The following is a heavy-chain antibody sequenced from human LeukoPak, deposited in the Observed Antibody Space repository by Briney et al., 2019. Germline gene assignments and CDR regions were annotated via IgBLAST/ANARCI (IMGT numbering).Heavy chain of an antibody. CDR3: ARDDYTRLLWFGEWGGGFDY. D-gene: IGHD3-10*01. CDR2: ISAYYGNT. CDR1: GYTFTSYG. Sequence: ASVKVSCKASGYTFTSYGISWVRQAPGQGLEWMGWISAYYGNTNYAQKLQGRVTMTTDTSTSTAYMELRSLRSDDAAVYYWARDDYTRLLWFGEWGGGFDYWGQGTLVTVSS. J-gene: IGHJ4*02. V-gene: IGHV1-18*01.